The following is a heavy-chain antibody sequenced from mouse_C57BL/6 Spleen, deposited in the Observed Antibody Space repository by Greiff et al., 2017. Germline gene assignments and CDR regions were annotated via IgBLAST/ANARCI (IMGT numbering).Heavy chain of an antibody. V-gene: IGHV1-18*01. CDR2: INPNNGGT. D-gene: IGHD1-1*01. CDR3: ARGPITTVVATDWYFDV. Sequence: SGPELVKPGASVKIPCKASGYTFTDYNMDWVKQSHGKSLEWIGDINPNNGGTIYNQKFKGKATLTVDKSSSTAYMELRSLTSEDTAVYYCARGPITTVVATDWYFDVWGTGTTVTVSS. J-gene: IGHJ1*03. CDR1: GYTFTDYN.